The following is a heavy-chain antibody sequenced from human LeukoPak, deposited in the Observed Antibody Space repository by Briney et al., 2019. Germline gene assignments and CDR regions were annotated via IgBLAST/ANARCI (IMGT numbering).Heavy chain of an antibody. V-gene: IGHV3-21*01. CDR2: ISSSSSYI. CDR3: ARDSSSGWYSFDY. Sequence: GGSLRLSCAASGFTFSSYSMNWVRQAPGKGLEWVSSISSSSSYIYCADSVKGRLTISRDNAKNSLYLQMNSLRAEDTAVYYCARDSSSGWYSFDYWGQGTLVTVSS. J-gene: IGHJ4*02. D-gene: IGHD6-19*01. CDR1: GFTFSSYS.